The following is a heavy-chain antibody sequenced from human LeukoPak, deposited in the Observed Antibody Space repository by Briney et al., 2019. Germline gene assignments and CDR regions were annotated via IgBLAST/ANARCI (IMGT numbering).Heavy chain of an antibody. V-gene: IGHV4-39*01. CDR3: ARHSGYSSSWYSGAFDI. CDR1: GGSISSSSYY. D-gene: IGHD6-13*01. J-gene: IGHJ3*02. Sequence: SETLSLTCTVSGGSISSSSYYWGWIRQPPGKGLEWIGSIYYSGSTYYNPSLKSRVTISVDTSKNQFSLKLSSVTAADTAVYYCARHSGYSSSWYSGAFDIWGQGTMVTVSS. CDR2: IYYSGST.